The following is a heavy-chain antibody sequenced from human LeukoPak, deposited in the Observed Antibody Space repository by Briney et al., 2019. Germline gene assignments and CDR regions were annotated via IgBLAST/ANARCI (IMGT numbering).Heavy chain of an antibody. V-gene: IGHV4-39*01. CDR3: ARQTGSGLFILP. J-gene: IGHJ4*02. D-gene: IGHD3/OR15-3a*01. CDR2: IYYSGNT. Sequence: PSQTLSLTCTVSGVSISSSNSYWGWIRQPSGKGLEWIGSIYYSGNTYYNASLKSRVTISIDTSKNQFSLKLTSVTAADTAVYYCARQTGSGLFILPGGQGTLVTVSS. CDR1: GVSISSSNSY.